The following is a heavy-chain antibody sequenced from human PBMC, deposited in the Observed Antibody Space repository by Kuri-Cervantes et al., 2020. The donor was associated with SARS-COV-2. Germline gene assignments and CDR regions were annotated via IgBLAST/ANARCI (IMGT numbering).Heavy chain of an antibody. CDR2: ISGSGGST. CDR1: GFTFSSYA. J-gene: IGHJ1*01. V-gene: IGHV3-23*01. D-gene: IGHD2-2*01. CDR3: AKYRRRVPAGAEYFQH. Sequence: GESLKISCAASGFTFSSYAMSWVRQAPGKGLEWVSAISGSGGSTYYADSVKGRFTISRDNSKNTLYLQMNSLRAEDTAVYYCAKYRRRVPAGAEYFQHWGQGTLVTVSS.